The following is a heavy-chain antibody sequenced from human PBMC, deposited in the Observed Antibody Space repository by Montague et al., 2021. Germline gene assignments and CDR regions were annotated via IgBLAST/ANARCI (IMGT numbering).Heavy chain of an antibody. Sequence: SETLSLTCIVSSGSISSFSWAWIRHPPGKALEWIGHLYDSGDTYYNPSPPSRLTFSLDTSRNQFFLRLTSVTAADTAVYYCARRGQPMGLYHFDYWGQGTLVTVSS. CDR3: ARRGQPMGLYHFDY. J-gene: IGHJ4*02. CDR2: LYDSGDT. V-gene: IGHV4-59*03. D-gene: IGHD2-2*01. CDR1: SGSISSFS.